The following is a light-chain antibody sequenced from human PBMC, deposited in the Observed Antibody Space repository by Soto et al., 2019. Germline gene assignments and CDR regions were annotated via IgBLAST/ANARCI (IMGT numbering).Light chain of an antibody. V-gene: IGKV3-11*01. Sequence: EIVMTQSPATLSVSPGERATLSCRASQSVGSNLAWYQQKPGQAPRLLIYDASNRATGVPARFSGSGSGTDFTLTISSLEPEDFAVYYCQQRSNWPPITFGQGTRLAIK. CDR3: QQRSNWPPIT. CDR1: QSVGSN. CDR2: DAS. J-gene: IGKJ5*01.